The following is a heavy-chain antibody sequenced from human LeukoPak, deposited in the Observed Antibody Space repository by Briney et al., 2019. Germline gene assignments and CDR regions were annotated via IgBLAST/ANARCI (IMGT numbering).Heavy chain of an antibody. V-gene: IGHV4-59*08. D-gene: IGHD3-10*01. CDR2: IYYTERT. CDR1: GGSISPYY. J-gene: IGHJ4*01. CDR3: VRRVGFQDCFDY. Sequence: TSETLSLTCTVSGGSISPYYWAWIRQPPGKGLEWIAYIYYTERTNYNPSLKSRVTISLNTSKNQFSLKMTSVTAADTAVYYCVRRVGFQDCFDYWSHGTLVTVSS.